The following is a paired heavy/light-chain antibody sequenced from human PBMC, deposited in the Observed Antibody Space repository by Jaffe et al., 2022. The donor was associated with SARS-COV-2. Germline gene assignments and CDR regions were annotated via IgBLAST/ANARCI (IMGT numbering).Heavy chain of an antibody. J-gene: IGHJ4*02. D-gene: IGHD1-1*01. Sequence: EVQVVESGGDLVQPGGSLRLSCAASGFTFSFYWMTWVRQAPGKGLEWVANINQDGTETHYVDSVKGRFTISRDNAKNSLYLQMNSLRAEDTAVFYCGRRGTTGNWVGFWGQGTLVTVSS. CDR2: INQDGTET. CDR3: GRRGTTGNWVGF. CDR1: GFTFSFYW. V-gene: IGHV3-7*01.
Light chain of an antibody. J-gene: IGKJ3*01. V-gene: IGKV1-12*01. CDR3: QQANSFPFT. CDR2: AAS. CDR1: QGVSNR. Sequence: DIQMTQSPSSVSASVGDRVTITCRASQGVSNRLAWYQLKPGEAPKLLIYAASSLGTGVPSRFSGSGSGTDFTLTITSLQPEDLATYYCQQANSFPFTFGPGTKVDIK.